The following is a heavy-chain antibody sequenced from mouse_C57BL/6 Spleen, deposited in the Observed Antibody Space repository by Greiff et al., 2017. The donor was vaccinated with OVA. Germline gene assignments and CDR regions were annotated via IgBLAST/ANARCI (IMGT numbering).Heavy chain of an antibody. D-gene: IGHD2-5*01. CDR2: ISSGGSYT. J-gene: IGHJ4*01. CDR3: ARRSNSYAMDY. Sequence: DVHLVESGGGLVKPGGSLKLSCAASGFTFSSYGMSWVRQTPDKRLEWVATISSGGSYTYYPDSVTGRFTISRDNAKNTLYLQMSSLKSEDTAMYYCARRSNSYAMDYWGQGTSVTVSS. V-gene: IGHV5-6*03. CDR1: GFTFSSYG.